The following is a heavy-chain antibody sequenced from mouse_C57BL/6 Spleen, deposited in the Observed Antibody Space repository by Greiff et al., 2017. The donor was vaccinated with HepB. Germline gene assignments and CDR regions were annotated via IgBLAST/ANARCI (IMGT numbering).Heavy chain of an antibody. CDR2: ILPGSGST. V-gene: IGHV1-9*01. Sequence: QVQLQQSGAELMKPGASVKLSCKATGYTFTGYWIEWVKQRPGHGLEWIGEILPGSGSTNYNEKFKGKATFTADTSSNPAYMQLSSLTTEDSAIYYCARRNWDVGENFDYWGQGTTLTVSS. D-gene: IGHD4-1*01. CDR1: GYTFTGYW. J-gene: IGHJ2*01. CDR3: ARRNWDVGENFDY.